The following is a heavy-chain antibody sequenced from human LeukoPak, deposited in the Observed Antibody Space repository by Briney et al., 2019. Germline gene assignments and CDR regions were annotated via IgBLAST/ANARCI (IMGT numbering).Heavy chain of an antibody. V-gene: IGHV3-7*01. CDR2: INQDGSQK. CDR3: ARLKDDVTKLDY. J-gene: IGHJ4*02. CDR1: GFTFSTYW. Sequence: GGSLRLSCAASGFTFSTYWMSWVRQAPGKGLEWVANINQDGSQKRYVDSVQGRFAISRDNTKNSLFLQMNSLRAEDTAVYYCARLKDDVTKLDYWGQGTLVTVSS. D-gene: IGHD2-8*01.